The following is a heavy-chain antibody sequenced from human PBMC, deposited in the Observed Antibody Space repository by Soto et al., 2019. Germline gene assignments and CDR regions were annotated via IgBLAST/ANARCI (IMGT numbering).Heavy chain of an antibody. D-gene: IGHD4-17*01. V-gene: IGHV1-8*01. CDR2: MNPNSGNT. J-gene: IGHJ4*02. Sequence: QVQLVQSGAEVKKPGASVKVSCKASGYTFTSYDSNWVRQATGQGLEWMGWMNPNSGNTGYAQKFQERVTMTRSTSIGTADMELSSLRSEDTAVYYCARTLYGDNVDYWGQGTLVTVSS. CDR3: ARTLYGDNVDY. CDR1: GYTFTSYD.